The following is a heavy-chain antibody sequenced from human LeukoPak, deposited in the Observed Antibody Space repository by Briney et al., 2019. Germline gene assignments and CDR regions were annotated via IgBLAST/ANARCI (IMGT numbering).Heavy chain of an antibody. V-gene: IGHV3-21*01. CDR2: ISSSSSYI. Sequence: PGGSLRLSCAVSGITLSNYGMSWVRQAPGKGLEWVSSISSSSSYIYYADSVKGRVTISRDNAKNSLYLQMNSLRAEDTAVYYCARDRPQVVPAAKGTNYYYGMGVWGQGTTVTVSS. CDR3: ARDRPQVVPAAKGTNYYYGMGV. D-gene: IGHD2-2*01. J-gene: IGHJ6*02. CDR1: GITLSNYG.